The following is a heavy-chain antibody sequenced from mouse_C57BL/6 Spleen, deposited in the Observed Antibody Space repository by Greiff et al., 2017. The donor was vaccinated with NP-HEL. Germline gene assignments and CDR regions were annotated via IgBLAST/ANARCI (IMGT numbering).Heavy chain of an antibody. V-gene: IGHV1-61*01. J-gene: IGHJ2*01. CDR2: IYPSDSET. CDR1: GYTFTSYW. D-gene: IGHD2-10*02. CDR3: ARSGYGYY. Sequence: QVQLQRPGAELVRPGSSVKLSCKASGYTFTSYWMDWVKQRPGQGLEWIGNIYPSDSETHYNQKFKDKATLTVDKSSSTAYMQLSSLTSEDSAVYYCARSGYGYYWGQGTTLTVSS.